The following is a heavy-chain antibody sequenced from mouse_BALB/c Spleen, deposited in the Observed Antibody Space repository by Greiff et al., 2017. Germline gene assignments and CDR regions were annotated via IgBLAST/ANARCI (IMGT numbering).Heavy chain of an antibody. CDR2: INPSNGGT. Sequence: QVQLKQPGAELVKPGASVKLSCKASGYTFTSYYMYWVKQRPGQGLEWIGGINPSNGGTNFNEKFKSKATLTVDKSSSTAYMQLSSLTSEDSAVYYCTRDGVRPFAYWGQGTLVTVSA. CDR3: TRDGVRPFAY. J-gene: IGHJ3*01. CDR1: GYTFTSYY. D-gene: IGHD2-14*01. V-gene: IGHV1S81*02.